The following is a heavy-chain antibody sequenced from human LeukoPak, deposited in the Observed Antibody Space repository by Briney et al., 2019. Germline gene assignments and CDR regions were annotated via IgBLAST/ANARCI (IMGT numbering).Heavy chain of an antibody. CDR1: GFTARDSA. J-gene: IGHJ3*01. V-gene: IGHV3-23*01. Sequence: GGSLRLPCAGSGFTARDSAMTWVRQAPGKGLEWVSVISFSGANTYYADSVKGRFTISRDNSKDTLYLQMNSLRAEDTAIYYCARDIQLSTWGLGTMVTVSS. CDR2: ISFSGANT. CDR3: ARDIQLST. D-gene: IGHD5-24*01.